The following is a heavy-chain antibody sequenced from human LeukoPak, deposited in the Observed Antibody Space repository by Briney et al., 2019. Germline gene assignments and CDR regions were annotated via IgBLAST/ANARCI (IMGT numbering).Heavy chain of an antibody. J-gene: IGHJ6*02. CDR2: IWYDGSNK. CDR1: GFTFSNYG. Sequence: GGSLRLSCAASGFTFSNYGMHWVRQAPGKGLEWVAVIWYDGSNKYYADSVKGRFTISRDNSRTTLYLQRNSLRAEDTAVYYCARVGYCSGGSCYPDYYYFYGMDVWGQGTTVTVSS. V-gene: IGHV3-33*01. CDR3: ARVGYCSGGSCYPDYYYFYGMDV. D-gene: IGHD2-15*01.